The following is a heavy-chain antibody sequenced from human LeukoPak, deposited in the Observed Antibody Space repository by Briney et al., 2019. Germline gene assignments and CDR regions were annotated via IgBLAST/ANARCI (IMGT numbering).Heavy chain of an antibody. CDR1: GGSISTYY. CDR2: IYTSGST. CDR3: ARYSSSWYYFDY. Sequence: SETLSLTCTVSGGSISTYYWSWVRQPPGKGLEWIGYIYTSGSTNYNPSLKSRVTISVDTSKNQFSLKLSSVTAADTAVYYCARYSSSWYYFDYWGQGNLVTVSS. V-gene: IGHV4-4*09. J-gene: IGHJ4*02. D-gene: IGHD6-13*01.